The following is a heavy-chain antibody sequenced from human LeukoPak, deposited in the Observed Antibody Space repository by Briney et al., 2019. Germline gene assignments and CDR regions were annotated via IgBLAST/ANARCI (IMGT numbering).Heavy chain of an antibody. V-gene: IGHV4-59*01. CDR1: GGSISSYY. CDR3: ARWAYGSGSYFYFDY. Sequence: PSETLSLTCTVSGGSISSYYWSWIRQPPGKGLEWIGYIYYSGSTKYNPSPKSRVTISVDTSKNQFSLKLSSVTAADTAVYYCARWAYGSGSYFYFDYWGQGTLVTVSS. CDR2: IYYSGST. J-gene: IGHJ4*02. D-gene: IGHD3-10*01.